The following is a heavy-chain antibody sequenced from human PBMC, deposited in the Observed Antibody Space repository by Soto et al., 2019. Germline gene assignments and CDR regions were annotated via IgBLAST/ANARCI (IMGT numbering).Heavy chain of an antibody. CDR2: IYYSGSN. J-gene: IGHJ6*02. V-gene: IGHV4-59*01. CDR3: ARERYYGMDV. Sequence: SETLSLTCTVSGGSISSYYWSWIRQPPGKGLEWIGYIYYSGSNNYNPSLKSRVTISVDTSKNQFSLKLSSVTAADTAVYYCARERYYGMDVWGQGTTVTVSS. CDR1: GGSISSYY.